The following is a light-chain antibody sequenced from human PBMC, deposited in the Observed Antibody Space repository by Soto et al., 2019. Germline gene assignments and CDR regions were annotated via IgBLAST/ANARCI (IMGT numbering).Light chain of an antibody. CDR1: QSFSTY. J-gene: IGKJ1*01. CDR3: QHRYNWPWT. V-gene: IGKV3-11*01. Sequence: EFVLTQSPATLPLSPGERATLSCRASQSFSTYLAWYQQKPGQAPRLLIYDTSKRATGIPARFSGSGSGTDFTLTINSLEPEDFAMYYCQHRYNWPWTFGQGTKVEIK. CDR2: DTS.